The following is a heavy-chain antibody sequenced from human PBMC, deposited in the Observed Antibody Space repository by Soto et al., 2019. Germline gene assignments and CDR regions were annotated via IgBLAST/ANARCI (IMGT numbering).Heavy chain of an antibody. V-gene: IGHV3-23*01. Sequence: GGSLRLSCAASGFTFSSYAMSWVRQAPGKGLEWVSAISGSGGSTYYADSVKGRFTISRDNSKNTLYLQMNSLRAEDTAVYYCAKVGRSSSSKGYYFDYWGQGTLVTVSS. CDR2: ISGSGGST. CDR3: AKVGRSSSSKGYYFDY. J-gene: IGHJ4*02. D-gene: IGHD6-6*01. CDR1: GFTFSSYA.